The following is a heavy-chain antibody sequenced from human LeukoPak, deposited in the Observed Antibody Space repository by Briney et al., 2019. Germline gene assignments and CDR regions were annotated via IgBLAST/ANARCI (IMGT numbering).Heavy chain of an antibody. CDR3: ARQPGYSSSWNFDY. V-gene: IGHV4-4*07. CDR2: IYTSGST. J-gene: IGHJ4*02. CDR1: GGSISSYY. D-gene: IGHD6-13*01. Sequence: SETLSLTCTVPGGSISSYYWSWIRQPAGKGLEWIGRIYTSGSTNYNPSLKSRVTMSVDTSKNQFSLKLSSVTAADTAVYYCARQPGYSSSWNFDYWGQGTLVTVSS.